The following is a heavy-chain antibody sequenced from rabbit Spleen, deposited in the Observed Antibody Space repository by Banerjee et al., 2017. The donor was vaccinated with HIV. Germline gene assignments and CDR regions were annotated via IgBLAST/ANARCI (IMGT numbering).Heavy chain of an antibody. D-gene: IGHD4-1*01. CDR2: INTATGKP. CDR1: GSSFSRGYD. J-gene: IGHJ4*01. V-gene: IGHV1S45*01. CDR3: ARDLAGAIGWNFYL. Sequence: QEQLVEYGGGLVQPEGSLTLTCTASGSSFSRGYDMCWVRQAPGKGLEWIACINTATGKPVYATWAKGRFTISTTSSTTVTLQMTSLTAADTATYFCARDLAGAIGWNFYLWGPGTLVTVS.